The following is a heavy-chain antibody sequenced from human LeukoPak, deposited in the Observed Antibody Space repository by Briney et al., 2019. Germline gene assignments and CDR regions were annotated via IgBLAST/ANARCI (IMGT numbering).Heavy chain of an antibody. CDR2: ISSSGRTI. J-gene: IGHJ4*02. D-gene: IGHD1-1*01. V-gene: IGHV3-48*03. Sequence: GVSVRLSCAASGFTFNNYEMNWVRQAPGKGLEWISYISSSGRTIFYADSVKGRFNISRENDRNSLYLQMNSLRAEDTAVYYCAREGTVGYYFDYWGQGTLVTVSS. CDR1: GFTFNNYE. CDR3: AREGTVGYYFDY.